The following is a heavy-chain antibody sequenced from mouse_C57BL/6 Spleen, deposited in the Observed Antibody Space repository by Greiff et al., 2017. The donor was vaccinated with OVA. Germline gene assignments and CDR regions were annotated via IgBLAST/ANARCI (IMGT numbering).Heavy chain of an antibody. J-gene: IGHJ1*03. Sequence: SGAELARPGASVKLSCKASGYTFTSYGISWVKQRTGQGLEWIGEIYPRSGNTYYNEKFKGKATLTADKSSSTAYMELRSLTSEDSAVYFCARGVSSYRYFDVWGTGTTVTVSS. CDR3: ARGVSSYRYFDV. CDR2: IYPRSGNT. D-gene: IGHD1-1*01. CDR1: GYTFTSYG. V-gene: IGHV1-81*01.